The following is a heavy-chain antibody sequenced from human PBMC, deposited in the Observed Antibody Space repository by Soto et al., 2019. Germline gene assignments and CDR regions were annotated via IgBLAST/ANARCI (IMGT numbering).Heavy chain of an antibody. D-gene: IGHD2-2*01. CDR3: AKGGPDCASTTCYLLVAFDI. J-gene: IGHJ3*02. CDR2: ISHDGNNK. Sequence: QVQLVQSGGGVVQPGRSLRLSCAASGFTFSSYVTHWVRQAPGKGLEWVAVISHDGNNKYYADSVEGRFTISRDNSKNTLYLQMNSLTTEDTAVYYCAKGGPDCASTTCYLLVAFDIWGQGTMVTVSS. V-gene: IGHV3-30*18. CDR1: GFTFSSYV.